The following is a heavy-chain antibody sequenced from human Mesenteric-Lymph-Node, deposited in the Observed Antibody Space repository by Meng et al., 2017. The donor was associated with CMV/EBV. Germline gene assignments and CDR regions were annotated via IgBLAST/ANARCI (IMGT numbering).Heavy chain of an antibody. Sequence: SETLSLTCTVSGYSISSSHYWGWIRQPPGKGLEWIGSIFHSGSTYYNPSLKSRVTISVDTSKNQFSLTLSSVTAADTAVHYCARRSSTGFDWFDPWGQGTLVTVSS. CDR2: IFHSGST. V-gene: IGHV4-38-2*02. CDR1: GYSISSSHY. J-gene: IGHJ5*02. D-gene: IGHD2-15*01. CDR3: ARRSSTGFDWFDP.